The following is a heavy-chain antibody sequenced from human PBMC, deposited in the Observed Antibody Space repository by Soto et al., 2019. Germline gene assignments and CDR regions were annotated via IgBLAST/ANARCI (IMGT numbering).Heavy chain of an antibody. J-gene: IGHJ4*02. CDR2: IYYTGGT. Sequence: SETLSLTCTVSGGSISSYYWTWIRQPPGKGLEWIGYIYYTGGTNYSPSLKSRVTISLDTSKNQFSLKLTSMTTADTAVYYCARGMTTVTTLDYWGQGTLVTVSS. CDR1: GGSISSYY. CDR3: ARGMTTVTTLDY. D-gene: IGHD4-4*01. V-gene: IGHV4-59*01.